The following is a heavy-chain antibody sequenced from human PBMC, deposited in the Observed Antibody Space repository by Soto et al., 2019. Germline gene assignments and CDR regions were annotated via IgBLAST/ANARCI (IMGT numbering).Heavy chain of an antibody. Sequence: QVQVVQSGGEVKKPGASVKVSCKTSGYTFTNYGISWVRQAPGRGLEWLGWTSAYNGNTNYAQKFQGRVTMTTDTSTSTVYMELRSLASDDTAVYYCARDSTNRAKFDYWGQGTLVTVSS. V-gene: IGHV1-18*01. CDR3: ARDSTNRAKFDY. J-gene: IGHJ4*02. CDR1: GYTFTNYG. D-gene: IGHD2-8*01. CDR2: TSAYNGNT.